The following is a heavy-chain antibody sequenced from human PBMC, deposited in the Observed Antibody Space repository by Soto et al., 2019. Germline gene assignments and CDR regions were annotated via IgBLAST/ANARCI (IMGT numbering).Heavy chain of an antibody. V-gene: IGHV4-59*08. J-gene: IGHJ4*02. D-gene: IGHD2-15*01. CDR2: IYYSGST. Sequence: QVQLQESGPGLVKPSETLSLTCTVSGGSISSYYWSWIRQPPGKGLGWIGYIYYSGSTNYNPSLKSRGTIAVDTSKNQFSLKLSSVTAADTAVYYCARRYGGTFDYWGQGTLVTVSS. CDR1: GGSISSYY. CDR3: ARRYGGTFDY.